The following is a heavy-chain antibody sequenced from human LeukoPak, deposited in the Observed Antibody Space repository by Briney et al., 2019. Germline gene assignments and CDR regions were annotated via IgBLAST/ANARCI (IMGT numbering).Heavy chain of an antibody. J-gene: IGHJ6*03. V-gene: IGHV4-39*07. Sequence: PSETLSLTCTVSGGAIRSTSYYWGWIRQPPGKGLEWIGSVYYSGSTYYNPSLKSRVTISVDTSKNQFSLKLSSVTAADTAVYYCARVSNSGSYRVQWYYYMDVWGKGTTVTVSS. CDR3: ARVSNSGSYRVQWYYYMDV. D-gene: IGHD1-26*01. CDR2: VYYSGST. CDR1: GGAIRSTSYY.